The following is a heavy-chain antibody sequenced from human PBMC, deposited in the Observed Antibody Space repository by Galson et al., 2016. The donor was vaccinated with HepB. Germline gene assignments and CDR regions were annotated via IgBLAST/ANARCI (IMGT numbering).Heavy chain of an antibody. CDR2: ISSSSSTI. D-gene: IGHD6-19*01. CDR3: ARDLSSGWYSPDYYYGMDV. Sequence: SLRLSCAASGFTFSSYSMNWVRQAPGKGLELVSYISSSSSTIYYADSVKGRFTISRDNAKNSRYLQLNSLRDEDTAVYYCARDLSSGWYSPDYYYGMDVWGQGTTVTVSS. CDR1: GFTFSSYS. V-gene: IGHV3-48*02. J-gene: IGHJ6*02.